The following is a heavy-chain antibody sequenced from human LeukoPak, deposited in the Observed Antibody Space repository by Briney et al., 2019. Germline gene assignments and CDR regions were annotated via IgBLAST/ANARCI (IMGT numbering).Heavy chain of an antibody. J-gene: IGHJ4*02. CDR1: GFTFDDYG. CDR3: ARDGSIAVAGSFDY. Sequence: GGSLRLSCAASGFTFDDYGMSCVRQAPGKGLEWVSGINWNGGSTGYADSVKGRFTISRDNAKNSLYLQMNSLRAEDTALYYCARDGSIAVAGSFDYWGQGTLVTVSS. V-gene: IGHV3-20*04. CDR2: INWNGGST. D-gene: IGHD6-19*01.